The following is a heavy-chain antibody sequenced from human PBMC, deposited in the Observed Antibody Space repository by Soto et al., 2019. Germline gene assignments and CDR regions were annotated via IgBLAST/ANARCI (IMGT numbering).Heavy chain of an antibody. J-gene: IGHJ6*02. V-gene: IGHV1-18*01. CDR2: ISAYNGNT. CDR1: GGTFSSYA. CDR3: AREFSYGYNHRGYYYYGMDV. Sequence: QVQLVQSGAEVKKPGSSVKVSCKASGGTFSSYAISWVRQAPGQGLEWMGWISAYNGNTNYAQKLQGRVTMTTDTSTSTAYMELRSLRSDDTAVYYCAREFSYGYNHRGYYYYGMDVWGQGTTVTVSS. D-gene: IGHD5-18*01.